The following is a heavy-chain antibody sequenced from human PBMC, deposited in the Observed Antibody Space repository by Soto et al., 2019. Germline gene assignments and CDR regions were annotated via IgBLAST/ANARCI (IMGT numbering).Heavy chain of an antibody. D-gene: IGHD2-15*01. Sequence: SGPTLVNPTQTLTLTCTFSGFSLSTSGVGVGWIRQPPGKALEWLALIYWDDDKRYSPSLKSRLTITKDTSKNQVVLTMTNMDPVDTATYYCAHSAWVEGKEYYFDYWGQGTLVTVSS. CDR1: GFSLSTSGVG. CDR2: IYWDDDK. J-gene: IGHJ4*02. V-gene: IGHV2-5*02. CDR3: AHSAWVEGKEYYFDY.